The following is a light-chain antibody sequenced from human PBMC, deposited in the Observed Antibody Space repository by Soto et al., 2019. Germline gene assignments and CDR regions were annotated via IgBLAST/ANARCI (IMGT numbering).Light chain of an antibody. V-gene: IGLV1-40*01. CDR1: SSTIGAGYD. Sequence: QSVLTQPPSVSGAPGQTVIISCTGNSSTIGAGYDVHWYQHLPGTAPKLLISANSNRPSGVPDRFSGSKSGTSASLAITGLQAEDEAYYYCQSYDSSLSGFYVFGTGTKVTVL. J-gene: IGLJ1*01. CDR3: QSYDSSLSGFYV. CDR2: ANS.